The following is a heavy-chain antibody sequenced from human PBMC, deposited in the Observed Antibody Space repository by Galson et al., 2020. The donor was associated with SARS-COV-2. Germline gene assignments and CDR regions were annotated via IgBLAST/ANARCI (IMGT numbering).Heavy chain of an antibody. D-gene: IGHD6-19*01. J-gene: IGHJ6*02. Sequence: KVSCAASGFTFSGSAMHWVRQASGKGLEWVGRIKNKADNYATAYAASVKGRFTISRDDSKNTAYLQMSSLITEDTAVYYCTRLRYSSGWDGLDVWGQGTTVTVSS. CDR1: GFTFSGSA. V-gene: IGHV3-73*01. CDR3: TRLRYSSGWDGLDV. CDR2: IKNKADNYAT.